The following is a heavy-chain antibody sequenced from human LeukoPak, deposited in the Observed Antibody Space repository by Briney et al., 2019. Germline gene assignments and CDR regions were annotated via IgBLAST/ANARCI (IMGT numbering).Heavy chain of an antibody. CDR1: GFIFSNYG. Sequence: GGSLRLSCAASGFIFSNYGMHWVRQAPGKGLEWVAVISHDGSNKYYADSVKGRFTISRDNSKNTLYLQMNSLRAEDTAVYYCARASGYLRNYFDYWGQGTLVTVSS. CDR2: ISHDGSNK. J-gene: IGHJ4*02. V-gene: IGHV3-30*03. D-gene: IGHD3-22*01. CDR3: ARASGYLRNYFDY.